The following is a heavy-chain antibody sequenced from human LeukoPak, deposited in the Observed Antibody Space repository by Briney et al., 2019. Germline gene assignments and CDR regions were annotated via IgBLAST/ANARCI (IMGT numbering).Heavy chain of an antibody. J-gene: IGHJ5*02. D-gene: IGHD2-15*01. V-gene: IGHV4-30-4*08. CDR3: ARDRRDQSGWYYIPGGS. CDR1: GGSISSGDYY. CDR2: SYYSGST. Sequence: SETLSLTCTVSGGSISSGDYYWSWIRQPPGKGLEYIGYSYYSGSTYYNPSLKRRITILLDTSKNQFSLQLSSVTPADTAVYYCARDRRDQSGWYYIPGGSWGQGTLVTVSS.